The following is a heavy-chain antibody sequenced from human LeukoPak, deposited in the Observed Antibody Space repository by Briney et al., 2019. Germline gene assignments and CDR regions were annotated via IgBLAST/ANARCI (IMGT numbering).Heavy chain of an antibody. Sequence: GGTLRLSCAASGFTFSSYGMHWVRQAPGKGLERVAFIWNDGSNKYYADSVKGRFTISRDNSKNTLYLQMNGLRAEDTAVYYCAKDWYYYGSGSGGYYMDVWGKGTTVTISS. J-gene: IGHJ6*03. CDR1: GFTFSSYG. V-gene: IGHV3-30*02. D-gene: IGHD3-10*01. CDR3: AKDWYYYGSGSGGYYMDV. CDR2: IWNDGSNK.